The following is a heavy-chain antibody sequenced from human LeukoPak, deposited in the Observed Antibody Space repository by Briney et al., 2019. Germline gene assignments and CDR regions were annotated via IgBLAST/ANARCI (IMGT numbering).Heavy chain of an antibody. J-gene: IGHJ4*02. CDR3: ATLYYYDSSGYYRN. CDR2: IIPIFGTA. V-gene: IGHV1-69*01. D-gene: IGHD3-22*01. CDR1: GGTYSSYA. Sequence: GSSVKVSCKASGGTYSSYAISWVRQAPGQGLEWMGGIIPIFGTANYAQKFQGRVTITADESTSTAYMELSSLRSEDTAVYYCATLYYYDSSGYYRNWGQGTLVTVSS.